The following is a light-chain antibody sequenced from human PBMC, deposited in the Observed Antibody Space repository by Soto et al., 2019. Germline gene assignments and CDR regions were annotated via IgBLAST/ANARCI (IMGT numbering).Light chain of an antibody. Sequence: EIQMTQSASALSGSVGDSVTLTCRASQTISSWLAWYQQKPGKAPKLLIYKASTLKSGVPSRFSGSGSGTEFTLTISSLQPDDFATYYCQHYNSYSEAFGQGTKVDI. CDR3: QHYNSYSEA. CDR1: QTISSW. J-gene: IGKJ1*01. V-gene: IGKV1-5*03. CDR2: KAS.